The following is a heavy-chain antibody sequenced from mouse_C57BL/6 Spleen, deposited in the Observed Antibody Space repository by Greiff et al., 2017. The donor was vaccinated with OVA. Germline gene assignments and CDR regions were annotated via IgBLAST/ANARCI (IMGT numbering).Heavy chain of an antibody. Sequence: QVHVKQPGAELVKPGASVKMSCKASGYTFTSYWITWVKQRPGQGLEWIGDIYPGSGSTNYNEKFKSKATLTVDTSSSTAYMQLSSLTSEDSAVYYCARGGYDYDVVPYAMDYWGQGTSVTVSS. CDR2: IYPGSGST. CDR1: GYTFTSYW. J-gene: IGHJ4*01. V-gene: IGHV1-55*01. CDR3: ARGGYDYDVVPYAMDY. D-gene: IGHD2-4*01.